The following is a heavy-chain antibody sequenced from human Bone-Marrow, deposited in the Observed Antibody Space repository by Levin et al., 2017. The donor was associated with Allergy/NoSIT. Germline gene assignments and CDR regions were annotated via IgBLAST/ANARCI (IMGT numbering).Heavy chain of an antibody. Sequence: PGGSLRLSCAASGFNFSDYYMNWIRQAPGKGLEWVSFISGSGTSIHYADSVGGRFTISRDNAKNSVYLQMNILKAEDTAVYFCVREYCSGDTCNYYAMDVWGQGTTVTVSS. CDR3: VREYCSGDTCNYYAMDV. CDR1: GFNFSDYY. D-gene: IGHD2-15*01. J-gene: IGHJ6*02. CDR2: ISGSGTSI. V-gene: IGHV3-11*01.